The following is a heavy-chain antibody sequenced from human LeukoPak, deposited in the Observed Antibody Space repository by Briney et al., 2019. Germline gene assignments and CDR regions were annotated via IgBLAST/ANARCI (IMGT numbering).Heavy chain of an antibody. CDR2: ISHDGSSE. V-gene: IGHV3-30*03. J-gene: IGHJ4*02. CDR1: EFTFSNYA. D-gene: IGHD3-3*01. Sequence: GGSLRLSCAASEFTFSNYAMHWVRQAPGKGLEWVALISHDGSSEYYGDSMKGRFTISRDNSRNTFYLQMNSLRAEDTAVYYCASRFEWLSSFDYWGQGTLVTVSS. CDR3: ASRFEWLSSFDY.